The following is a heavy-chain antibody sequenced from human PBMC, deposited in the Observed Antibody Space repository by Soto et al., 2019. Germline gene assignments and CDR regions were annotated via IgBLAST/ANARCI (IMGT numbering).Heavy chain of an antibody. CDR1: GFTFSSYG. V-gene: IGHV3-33*01. CDR2: ILYDGSNK. Sequence: QVQLVESGGGVVQPGRSLRLSCAASGFTFSSYGMHWVRQAPGKGLEWVAVILYDGSNKYYADSVKGRFTISRDNSKNTVYLQMNSLRAEDTAVYYCARDRFVVVAATRYNWFDPWGQGTLVTVSS. D-gene: IGHD2-15*01. J-gene: IGHJ5*02. CDR3: ARDRFVVVAATRYNWFDP.